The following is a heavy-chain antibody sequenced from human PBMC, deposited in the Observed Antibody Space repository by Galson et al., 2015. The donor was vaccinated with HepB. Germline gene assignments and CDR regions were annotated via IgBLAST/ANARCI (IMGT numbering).Heavy chain of an antibody. D-gene: IGHD6-13*01. V-gene: IGHV1-18*01. J-gene: IGHJ4*02. CDR3: ARSGRFGVAAADHGLY. CDR2: ISADNGHS. CDR1: GHTLLNYG. Sequence: SVKVSCKASGHTLLNYGFTWVRQAPGQGLEWMGWISADNGHSNFAQKFQGRVTMTTDTSTSTAYMELRSLRSDDTAVYYCARSGRFGVAAADHGLYWGQGTLVTVSS.